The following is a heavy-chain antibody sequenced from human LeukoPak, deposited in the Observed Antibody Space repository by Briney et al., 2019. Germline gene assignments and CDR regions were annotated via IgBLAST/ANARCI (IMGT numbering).Heavy chain of an antibody. CDR1: GYSISSGYY. CDR2: IYHSGST. CDR3: ARAYYDFWSGYPYYYYMDV. J-gene: IGHJ6*03. D-gene: IGHD3-3*01. V-gene: IGHV4-38-2*01. Sequence: PSETLSLTCAVSGYSISSGYYWGWIRQPPGQGLEWIGSIYHSGSTYYNPSLKSRVTISVDTSKNQFSLKLSSVTAADTAVYYCARAYYDFWSGYPYYYYMDVWGKGTTVTVSS.